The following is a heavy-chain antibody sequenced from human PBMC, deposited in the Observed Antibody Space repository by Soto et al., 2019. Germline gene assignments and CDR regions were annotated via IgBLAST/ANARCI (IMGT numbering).Heavy chain of an antibody. CDR1: GGSFSGYY. J-gene: IGHJ6*02. Sequence: SETLSLTCAVYGGSFSGYYWSWIRQPPGKGLEWIGEINHSGSTNYNPSLKSRVNISLDTSKNQFSLKLSSVTAADTAVYYCARVSRWVMDVWGQGTTVTVSS. CDR3: ARVSRWVMDV. D-gene: IGHD1-26*01. CDR2: INHSGST. V-gene: IGHV4-34*01.